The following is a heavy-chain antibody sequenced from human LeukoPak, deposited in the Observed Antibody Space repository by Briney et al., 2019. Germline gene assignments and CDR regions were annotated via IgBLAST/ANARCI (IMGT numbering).Heavy chain of an antibody. CDR1: GGSISSYY. J-gene: IGHJ4*02. V-gene: IGHV4-59*01. D-gene: IGHD5-24*01. Sequence: SETLSLTCTVSGGSISSYYWTWIRQPPGKGLEWIGCINYSGSTNYNPSLKSRVTNSVDASKNQFSLKLSSVTAADTAVYYCARVLRDGSLALAYWGQGTLVTVSS. CDR3: ARVLRDGSLALAY. CDR2: INYSGST.